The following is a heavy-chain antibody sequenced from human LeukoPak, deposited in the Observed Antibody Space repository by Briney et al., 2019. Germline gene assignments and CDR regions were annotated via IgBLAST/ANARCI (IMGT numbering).Heavy chain of an antibody. CDR3: ARAIYGGGRYFDY. D-gene: IGHD4-17*01. CDR1: GGSISSGGYY. J-gene: IGHJ4*02. V-gene: IGHV4-31*03. CDR2: IYYSGST. Sequence: SETLSLTCTVSGGSISSGGYYWSWIRQHPGKGPEWIGYIYYSGSTYYNPSLKSRVTISVDTSKNQFSLKLSSVTAADTAVYFCARAIYGGGRYFDYWGQGTLVTVSS.